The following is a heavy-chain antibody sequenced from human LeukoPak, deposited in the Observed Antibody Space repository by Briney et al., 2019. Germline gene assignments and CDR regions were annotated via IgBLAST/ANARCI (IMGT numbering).Heavy chain of an antibody. CDR1: GGTFSSYA. V-gene: IGHV1-69*05. Sequence: SVNVSCKASGGTFSSYAISWVRQAPGQGLEWMGGIIPIFGTANYAQKFQGRVTITTDESTSTAYMELSSLRSEDTAVYYCARDWSYYYGSGSYFAFDIWGQGTMVTVSS. CDR2: IIPIFGTA. CDR3: ARDWSYYYGSGSYFAFDI. D-gene: IGHD3-10*01. J-gene: IGHJ3*02.